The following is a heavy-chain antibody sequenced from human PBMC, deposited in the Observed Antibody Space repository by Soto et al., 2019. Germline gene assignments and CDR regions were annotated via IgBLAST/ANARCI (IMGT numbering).Heavy chain of an antibody. V-gene: IGHV3-74*01. CDR3: ATVFDL. CDR2: IDTDGGGT. Sequence: DVQLVESGGGLVQPGGSLRVSCAASGFTLGSHRIHWVRQPPGKGLEWVSRIDTDGGGTSYADSVKGRFPISTDNAKNTLYRQMNGLGAADTAVYYCATVFDLWGQGTLVTVSS. J-gene: IGHJ5*02. CDR1: GFTLGSHR.